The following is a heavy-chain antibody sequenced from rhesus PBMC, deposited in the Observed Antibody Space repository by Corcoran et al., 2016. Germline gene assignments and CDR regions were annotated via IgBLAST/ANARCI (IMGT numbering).Heavy chain of an antibody. Sequence: EVQLVESGGALVQPGGSLRLSCAPSGFTFSSYAMHWVRPAPGKGLEWVAVIYYDGGKKYYADSVKDRFTMSREKSKTMLYLQMNNLKLEDTAVYYCARDQNNSWRGRYYALYSWGQGVVVTGSS. J-gene: IGHJ6*01. D-gene: IGHD6-13*01. CDR2: IYYDGGKK. CDR3: ARDQNNSWRGRYYALYS. V-gene: IGHV3-54*02. CDR1: GFTFSSYA.